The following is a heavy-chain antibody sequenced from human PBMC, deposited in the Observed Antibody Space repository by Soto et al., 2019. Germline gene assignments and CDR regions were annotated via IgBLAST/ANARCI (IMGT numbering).Heavy chain of an antibody. CDR1: GGSISSYY. V-gene: IGHV4-59*08. J-gene: IGHJ6*03. Sequence: QVQLQESGPGLVKPSETLSLTCTVSGGSISSYYWSWIRQPPGKGLEWIGYIYYSGSTNYNPSLKSRVTISVDTSKNQFSLKLSSVTDADTAVYYCARRVVVPAANNYYYYYMDVWGKGTPVTVSS. CDR2: IYYSGST. D-gene: IGHD2-2*01. CDR3: ARRVVVPAANNYYYYYMDV.